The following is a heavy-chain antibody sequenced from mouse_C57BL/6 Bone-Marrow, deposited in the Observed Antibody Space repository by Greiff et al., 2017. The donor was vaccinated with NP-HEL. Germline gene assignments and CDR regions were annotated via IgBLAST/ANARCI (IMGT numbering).Heavy chain of an antibody. D-gene: IGHD1-1*01. CDR1: GYTFTSYG. CDR3: ARLGYYYGSSYRFDY. J-gene: IGHJ2*01. CDR2: IYPRSGNT. Sequence: VKLMESVAELARPGASVKLSCKASGYTFTSYGISWVKQRTGQGLEWIGEIYPRSGNTYYNEKFKGKATLTAYKSSSTAYMELRSLTSEDSAVYFCARLGYYYGSSYRFDYWGQGTTLTVSS. V-gene: IGHV1-81*01.